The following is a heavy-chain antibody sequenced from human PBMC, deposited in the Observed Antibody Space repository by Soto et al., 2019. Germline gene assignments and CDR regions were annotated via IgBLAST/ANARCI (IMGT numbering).Heavy chain of an antibody. Sequence: PSETLSLTCAVSGYSISSGYYWGWIRQSPGKGLEWIGSIYQSGSTCYNPSLKSRVTISVDTSKNQFSLKMRSVTAADTAVYYCARDDSSGYLFDYWGQGTLVTVSS. V-gene: IGHV4-38-2*02. CDR3: ARDDSSGYLFDY. J-gene: IGHJ4*02. CDR2: IYQSGST. D-gene: IGHD3-22*01. CDR1: GYSISSGYY.